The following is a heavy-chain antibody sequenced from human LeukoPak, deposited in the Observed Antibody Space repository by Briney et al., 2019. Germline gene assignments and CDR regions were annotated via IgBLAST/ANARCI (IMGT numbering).Heavy chain of an antibody. CDR1: GFTFSSYS. J-gene: IGHJ4*02. V-gene: IGHV3-21*01. D-gene: IGHD1-26*01. Sequence: GGSLRLSCAASGFTFSSYSMNWVRQAPGKGLEWVSSISSSSSYIYYADLVKGRSTISRDNAKNSLYLQMNSLRAEDTAVYYCAREKVGAPIDYWGQGTLVTVSS. CDR2: ISSSSSYI. CDR3: AREKVGAPIDY.